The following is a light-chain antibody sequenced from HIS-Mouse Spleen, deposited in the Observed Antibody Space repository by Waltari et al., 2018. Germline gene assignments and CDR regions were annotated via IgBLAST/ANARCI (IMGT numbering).Light chain of an antibody. CDR3: SSYTSSRGV. V-gene: IGLV2-14*03. CDR2: DVS. Sequence: QSALTQPASVSGSPGQSITISCTGTSSDVGGSTYVSWYQQHPGKAPKLMIHDVSNRHSGVSNRFSGSKSGNTASLTISGLQAEDEADYYCSSYTSSRGVFGGGTKLTVL. CDR1: SSDVGGSTY. J-gene: IGLJ2*01.